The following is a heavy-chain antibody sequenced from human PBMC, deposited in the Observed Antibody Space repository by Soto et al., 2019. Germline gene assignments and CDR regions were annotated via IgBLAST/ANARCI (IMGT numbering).Heavy chain of an antibody. D-gene: IGHD4-4*01. CDR2: ISYNGDDD. CDR1: GFTITKYA. CDR3: AREGPYSNFEYYFNNYGMDV. V-gene: IGHV3-30-3*01. Sequence: QVQLVESGGGVVQPGRSLRLSCAAAGFTITKYALHWVRQAPGKGLEWVAVISYNGDDDYYADSVKGRFTISRDESKNTLFLQMNSLRAEDTAVYFCAREGPYSNFEYYFNNYGMDVWGQGTTVTVSS. J-gene: IGHJ6*02.